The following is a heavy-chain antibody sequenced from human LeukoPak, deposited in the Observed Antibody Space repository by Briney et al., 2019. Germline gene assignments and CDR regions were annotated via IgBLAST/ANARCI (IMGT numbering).Heavy chain of an antibody. Sequence: GRSLRLSCAASGFTFSSYGMHWVRQAPGKGLEWVAVISYDGSNKYYADSVKGRFTISRDNSKNTLYLRMNSLRAEDTAVYYCAKGNVKGGKWLPGYFDYWGQGTLVTVSS. V-gene: IGHV3-30*18. CDR3: AKGNVKGGKWLPGYFDY. J-gene: IGHJ4*02. CDR2: ISYDGSNK. D-gene: IGHD6-19*01. CDR1: GFTFSSYG.